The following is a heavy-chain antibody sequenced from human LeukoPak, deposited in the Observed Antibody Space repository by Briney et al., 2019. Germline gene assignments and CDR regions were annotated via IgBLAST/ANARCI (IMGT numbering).Heavy chain of an antibody. V-gene: IGHV1-18*04. CDR2: ISAYNGDT. CDR1: GYTFTDYY. Sequence: GASVKVSCKASGYTFTDYYLNWVRQAPGQGLEWMGWISAYNGDTNYAQKLQGRVTMTTDTSTSTAYMELRSLSSDDTAVYYCARGGVGSGSYNVDNWFDPWGQGTLVTVSS. CDR3: ARGGVGSGSYNVDNWFDP. J-gene: IGHJ5*02. D-gene: IGHD3-10*01.